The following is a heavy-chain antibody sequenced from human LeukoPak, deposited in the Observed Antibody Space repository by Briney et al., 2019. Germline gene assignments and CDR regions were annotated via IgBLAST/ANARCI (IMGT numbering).Heavy chain of an antibody. Sequence: PSETLSLTCTVSGGSINSYYWSWIRQPPGKGLEWIGYVSYSGTTKYNPSLENRVAISVDTSKSEFSLKLNSVTAADTAVYYCVRHGGFSSPASVWGQGTLVTVSS. CDR3: VRHGGFSSPASV. D-gene: IGHD6-19*01. CDR1: GGSINSYY. J-gene: IGHJ4*02. V-gene: IGHV4-59*08. CDR2: VSYSGTT.